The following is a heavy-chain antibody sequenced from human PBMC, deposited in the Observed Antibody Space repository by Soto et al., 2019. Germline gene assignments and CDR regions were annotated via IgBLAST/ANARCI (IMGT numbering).Heavy chain of an antibody. CDR3: ARTPYSGNLPYYYYGMDV. Sequence: SLSCAGSGFTVSSNYMNWVRQAPGKGLEWVSVIYSGGSTFYADSVKGRFTISRDNSKNTLYLQMNSLRAEDTAVYYCARTPYSGNLPYYYYGMDVWGQGTTVTAP. J-gene: IGHJ6*02. CDR2: IYSGGST. V-gene: IGHV3-53*01. D-gene: IGHD5-12*01. CDR1: GFTVSSNY.